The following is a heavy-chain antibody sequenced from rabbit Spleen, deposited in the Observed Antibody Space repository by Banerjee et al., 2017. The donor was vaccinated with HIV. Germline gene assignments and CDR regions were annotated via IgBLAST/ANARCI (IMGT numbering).Heavy chain of an antibody. Sequence: QEQLEESGGGLVKPEGSLTLTCTASGFTLSSTYCMCWIRQAPGKGLEWIACACLGSGINHYASWAKGRFTISKTSSTTVTLRMTGLTAADTATYFCARNKGADAYGSELWGPGTLVTVS. J-gene: IGHJ2*01. V-gene: IGHV1S45*01. D-gene: IGHD6-1*01. CDR2: ACLGSGIN. CDR1: GFTLSSTYC. CDR3: ARNKGADAYGSEL.